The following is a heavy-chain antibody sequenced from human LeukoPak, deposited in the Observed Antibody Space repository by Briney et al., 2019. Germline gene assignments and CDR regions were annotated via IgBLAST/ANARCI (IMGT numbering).Heavy chain of an antibody. V-gene: IGHV3-30*02. CDR3: AKDGFRQCTD. J-gene: IGHJ4*02. Sequence: PGGSLRLSCGASGFTFSSSAMHWVRQGPGKGLEWVAYIAHHGNNKYYADSVKGRFTISRDNSKGSLYLQMNSLRAADTAVYYCAKDGFRQCTDWGPGNPVRVSS. D-gene: IGHD6-19*01. CDR2: IAHHGNNK. CDR1: GFTFSSSA.